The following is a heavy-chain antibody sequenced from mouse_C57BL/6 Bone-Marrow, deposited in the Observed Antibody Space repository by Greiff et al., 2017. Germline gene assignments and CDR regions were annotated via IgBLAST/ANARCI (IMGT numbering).Heavy chain of an antibody. CDR2: IDPENGDT. V-gene: IGHV14-4*01. CDR3: TYGSSFPFAY. CDR1: GFNIKDDY. J-gene: IGHJ3*01. D-gene: IGHD1-1*01. Sequence: VQLQQSGAELVRPGASVKLSCTASGFNIKDDYMHWVKQRPEQGLEWIGWIDPENGDTEYASKFQGKATITADPSSNTAYLQLSSLTSEDTAVYYCTYGSSFPFAYWGQGTLVTVSA.